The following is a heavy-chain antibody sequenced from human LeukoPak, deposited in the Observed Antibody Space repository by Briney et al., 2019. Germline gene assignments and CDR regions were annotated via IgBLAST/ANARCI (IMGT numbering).Heavy chain of an antibody. D-gene: IGHD5-18*01. J-gene: IGHJ6*04. CDR3: ARVVDTASSRYYYGMDV. Sequence: GGSLRLSCAASGFTFSSYAMHWVRQAPGKGLEWVAVISYDGSNKYYADSVKGRFTISRDNSKNTLYLQVNSLRAEGTAVYYCARVVDTASSRYYYGMDVWGKGTTVTVSS. CDR1: GFTFSSYA. CDR2: ISYDGSNK. V-gene: IGHV3-30*04.